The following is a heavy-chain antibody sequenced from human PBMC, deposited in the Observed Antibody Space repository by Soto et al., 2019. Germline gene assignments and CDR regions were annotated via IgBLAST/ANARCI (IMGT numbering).Heavy chain of an antibody. Sequence: SETLSLTCTVSGGSISSGNYYWSWILHHPGKGLEWIGYIHYSGSTYYNPSLKSQVTISIDTSKNQFSLKLSSVTAADTAVYYCARVSKSEKLDTFDYWGQGTLVT. J-gene: IGHJ4*02. CDR3: ARVSKSEKLDTFDY. CDR2: IHYSGST. V-gene: IGHV4-31*01. CDR1: GGSISSGNYY. D-gene: IGHD6-13*01.